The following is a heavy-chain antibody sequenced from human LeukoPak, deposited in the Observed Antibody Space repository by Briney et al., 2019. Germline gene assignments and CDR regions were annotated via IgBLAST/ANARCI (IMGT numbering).Heavy chain of an antibody. Sequence: ASVKVSCKASGYTFTAYYMHWVRQAPGQGLEWMGWINPNSGGTNYAQKFQGRVTMSRDTSSSTAYMELSSLTFDDTAVYYCARVPGALGVWGQGTTVTVSS. V-gene: IGHV1-2*02. CDR3: ARVPGALGV. CDR2: INPNSGGT. J-gene: IGHJ6*02. CDR1: GYTFTAYY.